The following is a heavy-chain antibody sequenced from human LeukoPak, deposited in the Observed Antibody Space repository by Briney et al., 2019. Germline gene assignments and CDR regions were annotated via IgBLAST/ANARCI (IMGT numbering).Heavy chain of an antibody. CDR3: ARGMSSSGYYYFDY. J-gene: IGHJ4*02. Sequence: SETLSLTCAVYGGSFSGYYWSWIRQPPGKGLEWIGEINYSGSTNYNPSPKSRVTISVDTSKNQLSLKLNSVTAADTAVYYCARGMSSSGYYYFDYWGQGTLVTVSS. D-gene: IGHD3-22*01. V-gene: IGHV4-34*01. CDR2: INYSGST. CDR1: GGSFSGYY.